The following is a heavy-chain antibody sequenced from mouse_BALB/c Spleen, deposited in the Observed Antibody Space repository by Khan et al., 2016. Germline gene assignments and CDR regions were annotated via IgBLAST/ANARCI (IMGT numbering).Heavy chain of an antibody. V-gene: IGHV1-9*01. CDR3: AKGYYGNYDWYFDV. Sequence: QVQLQQSGAELMKPGASVKISCKATGYTFSSYWIEWVKQRPGHGLEWIGEILPGSGSTNYNEKFKGKATVTADTSSNTAYMQLSSLTSEDSAVYYCAKGYYGNYDWYFDVWGAGTTVTVSS. CDR2: ILPGSGST. CDR1: GYTFSSYW. D-gene: IGHD2-1*01. J-gene: IGHJ1*01.